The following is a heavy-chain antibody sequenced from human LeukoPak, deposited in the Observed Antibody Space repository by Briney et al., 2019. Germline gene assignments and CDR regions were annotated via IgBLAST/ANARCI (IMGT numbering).Heavy chain of an antibody. Sequence: PGGSLRLSCAASGFTFSNAWMSWVRQAPGKGLEWVGRIKSKTDGGTTDYAAPVKGRFTISRDDSKNTLYLQMNSLKTEDTAAYYCTTTRTRYCSGGSCYVFDYWGQGTLVTVSS. V-gene: IGHV3-15*01. CDR1: GFTFSNAW. CDR3: TTTRTRYCSGGSCYVFDY. J-gene: IGHJ4*02. CDR2: IKSKTDGGTT. D-gene: IGHD2-15*01.